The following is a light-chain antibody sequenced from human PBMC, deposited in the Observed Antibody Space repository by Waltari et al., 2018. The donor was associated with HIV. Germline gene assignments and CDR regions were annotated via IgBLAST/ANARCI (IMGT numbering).Light chain of an antibody. CDR3: QSFDNSLNGYV. J-gene: IGLJ1*01. CDR1: SSNIGSNFD. Sequence: QSVLTQPPSVSGAPGQRVTISCTGSSSNIGSNFDVHWYQLPPGSAPTLLIFANSNRPSGVPDRFSASKSATSASLAISGLQPEDEAEYYCQSFDNSLNGYVFGTGTTVIVL. CDR2: ANS. V-gene: IGLV1-40*01.